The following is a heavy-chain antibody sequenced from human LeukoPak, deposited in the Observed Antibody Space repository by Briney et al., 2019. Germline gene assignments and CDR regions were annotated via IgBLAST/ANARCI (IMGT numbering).Heavy chain of an antibody. D-gene: IGHD2-15*01. J-gene: IGHJ4*02. Sequence: PGGSLRLSCAASGFTFSTYVMSWVRQAPGKGLEWVSDISDGGGSTSYADSVKGRLTISRDNSKNTLSLQMNSLRVGDTAVYYCARGAGYGTYDYWGQGTLVTVSS. CDR3: ARGAGYGTYDY. CDR1: GFTFSTYV. V-gene: IGHV3-23*01. CDR2: ISDGGGST.